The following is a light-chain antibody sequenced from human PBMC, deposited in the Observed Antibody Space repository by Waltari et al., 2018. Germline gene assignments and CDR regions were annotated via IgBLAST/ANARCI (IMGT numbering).Light chain of an antibody. V-gene: IGKV4-1*01. CDR1: QSVLYSSNNKNY. CDR2: WAS. Sequence: DIVMTQSPDSLAVSLGERATINCKSSQSVLYSSNNKNYLAWYQQKPGQPPKLLISWASTRESGVPDRFSGSGSGTDFTLTISSLRAEDVAVYSCQEYYSIPPWTFGQGTKVEVK. J-gene: IGKJ1*01. CDR3: QEYYSIPPWT.